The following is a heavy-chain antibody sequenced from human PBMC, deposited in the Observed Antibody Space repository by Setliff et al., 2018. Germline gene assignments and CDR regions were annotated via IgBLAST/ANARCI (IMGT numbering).Heavy chain of an antibody. CDR3: ATFRGYTYGYDY. D-gene: IGHD5-18*01. Sequence: GASVKVSCKASGFTFKTYSFSWIRQAPGQGLEWVGWISGYNSNTIYAQNFQGRVTMTTDASTNTAYMELRGLGSDDTAVYYCATFRGYTYGYDYWGQGTLVTVSS. CDR1: GFTFKTYS. CDR2: ISGYNSNT. V-gene: IGHV1-18*01. J-gene: IGHJ4*02.